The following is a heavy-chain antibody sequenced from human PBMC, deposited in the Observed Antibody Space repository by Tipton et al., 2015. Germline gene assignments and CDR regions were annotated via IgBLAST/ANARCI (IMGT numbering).Heavy chain of an antibody. CDR2: INHSGYT. V-gene: IGHV4-34*01. J-gene: IGHJ3*02. CDR3: ARRSYYDINAFDI. D-gene: IGHD3-22*01. Sequence: GLVKPSETLPLTCVVYGGSFSGYYWSWIRQPPGKGLEWIGEINHSGYTNYNPSLESRVTISVDTSKNQFSLKLSSVTAADTALYFCARRSYYDINAFDIWGQGTIITVSS. CDR1: GGSFSGYY.